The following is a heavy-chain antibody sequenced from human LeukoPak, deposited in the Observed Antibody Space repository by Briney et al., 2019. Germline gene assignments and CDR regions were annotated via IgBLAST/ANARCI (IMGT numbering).Heavy chain of an antibody. D-gene: IGHD5-12*01. Sequence: ASVKVSCKASGYSFTGYYMNWLRQATGQGLEWRGWMNPNSGGTNYAQKFQGRVTMTRDTSISTAYMELSTLRSDDTAVYYCARDSSGYETHYYYYYYMDVWGKGTTVTVSS. V-gene: IGHV1-2*02. CDR3: ARDSSGYETHYYYYYYMDV. J-gene: IGHJ6*03. CDR2: MNPNSGGT. CDR1: GYSFTGYY.